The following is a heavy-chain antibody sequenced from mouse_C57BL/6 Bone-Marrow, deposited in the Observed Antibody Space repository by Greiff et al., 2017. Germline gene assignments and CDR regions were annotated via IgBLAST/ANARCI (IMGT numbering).Heavy chain of an antibody. J-gene: IGHJ4*01. D-gene: IGHD2-12*01. CDR1: GYTFTSYW. CDR2: IDPSDSET. V-gene: IGHV1-52*01. Sequence: QVQLQQPGAELVRPGSSVKLSCKASGYTFTSYWMHWVKQRPIQGLEWIGNIDPSDSETHYNQKFKDKATLTVDKSSSTAYMQLSSLPSEDSAVDYCACDSAGGWAMDFWGRGTAVTVTS. CDR3: ACDSAGGWAMDF.